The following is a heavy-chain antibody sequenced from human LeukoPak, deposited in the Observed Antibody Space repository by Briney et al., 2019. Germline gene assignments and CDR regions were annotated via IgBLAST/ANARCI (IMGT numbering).Heavy chain of an antibody. D-gene: IGHD3-16*01. CDR1: GFTFSDYY. CDR3: ARDQRMITFGGVISCAFDI. J-gene: IGHJ3*02. Sequence: TGGSLRLSCAASGFTFSDYYMSWIRQAPGKRLEWVSYISSSGSTIYYADSVKGRFTISRDNAKNSLYLQMNSLRAEDTAVYYCARDQRMITFGGVISCAFDIWGQGTMVTVSS. V-gene: IGHV3-11*01. CDR2: ISSSGSTI.